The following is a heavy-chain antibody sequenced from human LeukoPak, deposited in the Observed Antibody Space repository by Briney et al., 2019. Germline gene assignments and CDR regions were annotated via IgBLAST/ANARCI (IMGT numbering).Heavy chain of an antibody. CDR1: GGSISSYY. J-gene: IGHJ4*02. CDR2: IYTSGST. D-gene: IGHD3-22*01. Sequence: SETLSLICTVSGGSISSYYWSWIRQPAGKGLEWIGRIYTSGSTNYNPSLKSRVTMSVDTSKNQFSLKLSSVTAADTAVYYCARDYYYDSSGYYHPKGFDYWGQGTLVTVSS. V-gene: IGHV4-4*07. CDR3: ARDYYYDSSGYYHPKGFDY.